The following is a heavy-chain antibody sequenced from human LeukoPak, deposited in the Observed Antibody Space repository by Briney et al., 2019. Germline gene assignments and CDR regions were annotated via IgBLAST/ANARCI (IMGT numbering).Heavy chain of an antibody. CDR3: ARQGYSSSWYSYLDY. Sequence: GESLKISCKGSGYSFTSYWIGWVRQMPGKGLEWMGIIYPGGSDTRYSPSFQGQVTISADKSISTAYLQWSSLKASDTAMYYCARQGYSSSWYSYLDYWGQGTLVTVSS. CDR2: IYPGGSDT. CDR1: GYSFTSYW. J-gene: IGHJ4*02. D-gene: IGHD6-13*01. V-gene: IGHV5-51*01.